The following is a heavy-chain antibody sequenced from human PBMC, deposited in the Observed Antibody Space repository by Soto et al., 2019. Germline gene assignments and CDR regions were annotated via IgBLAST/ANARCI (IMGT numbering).Heavy chain of an antibody. Sequence: EVQLVESGGGLVKPGGSLRLSCAASGFTFSSYSMNWVRQVPGKGLEWVSSISSSSSYIYYADSVKGRFTISRDNAKNSLYLQMNSLRAEDTAVYYCARDLGFNWKGGWCDPWGQGTLVTVSS. CDR1: GFTFSSYS. V-gene: IGHV3-21*01. J-gene: IGHJ5*02. D-gene: IGHD1-1*01. CDR3: ARDLGFNWKGGWCDP. CDR2: ISSSSSYI.